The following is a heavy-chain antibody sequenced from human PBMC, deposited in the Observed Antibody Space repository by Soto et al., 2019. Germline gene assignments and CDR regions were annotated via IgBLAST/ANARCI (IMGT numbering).Heavy chain of an antibody. CDR2: ISVYTGNT. CDR3: ARASYSGYDY. D-gene: IGHD5-12*01. V-gene: IGHV1-18*01. Sequence: QVQLVQSGAEVKKPGASVKVSCKASGYTFTSYGISWVRQARGQGREWKGWISVYTGNTNYAQMLQGMLTVTTDTATSTGYVELRSLRSDDKGVYYCARASYSGYDYWGQGTLGTVSA. CDR1: GYTFTSYG. J-gene: IGHJ4*02.